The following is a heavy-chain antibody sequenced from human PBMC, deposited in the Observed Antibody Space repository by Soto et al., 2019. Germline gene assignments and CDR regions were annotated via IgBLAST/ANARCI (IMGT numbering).Heavy chain of an antibody. J-gene: IGHJ6*02. CDR3: ARLGGYLPGQYGMDV. Sequence: PGESLKISCKGFGYSFTSYWIGWVRQMPGKGLEWMGIIYPGDSDTTYSPSFQGQVTISADKSISTAYLQWSSLKASDTAMYYCARLGGYLPGQYGMDVWGQGTTVTVSS. CDR1: GYSFTSYW. V-gene: IGHV5-51*01. CDR2: IYPGDSDT. D-gene: IGHD6-25*01.